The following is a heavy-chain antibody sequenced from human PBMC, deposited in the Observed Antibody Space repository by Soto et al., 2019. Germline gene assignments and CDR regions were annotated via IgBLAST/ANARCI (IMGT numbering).Heavy chain of an antibody. J-gene: IGHJ4*02. CDR1: GFTFSSYA. D-gene: IGHD2-8*01. V-gene: IGHV3-23*01. CDR2: ISGSGGST. CDR3: ANGGPLVMEARRQGDYFDY. Sequence: EVQLLESGGGLVQPGGSLRLSCAASGFTFSSYAMSWVRQAPGKGLEWFSAISGSGGSTYYADSVKCRFTISRDNSKNTPYLQMNRLRAEDTGVYYCANGGPLVMEARRQGDYFDYWGQGTLVTVAS.